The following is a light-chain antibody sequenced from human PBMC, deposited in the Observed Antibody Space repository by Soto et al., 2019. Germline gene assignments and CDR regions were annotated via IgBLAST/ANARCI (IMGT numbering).Light chain of an antibody. CDR1: SSNIGSNY. Sequence: QTVVTQPPSASGTPGQRVTIYCSGSSSNIGSNYVFWYQHLPGTAPKLLIYRNNQRPSGVPDRFSGSKSGTSASLAISGLRSEDETDYYCAAWDDSLSGVVFGGGTKLTVL. V-gene: IGLV1-47*01. CDR2: RNN. J-gene: IGLJ2*01. CDR3: AAWDDSLSGVV.